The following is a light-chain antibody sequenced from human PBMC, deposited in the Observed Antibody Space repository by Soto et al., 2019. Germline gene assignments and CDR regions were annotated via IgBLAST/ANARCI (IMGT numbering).Light chain of an antibody. J-gene: IGKJ2*01. CDR1: QSVTSN. V-gene: IGKV3-15*01. CDR2: GAS. CDR3: XXXNNWPPLYT. Sequence: EIVMTQSPATLSVSPGERATLSCRASQSVTSNLAWYQQKPGQAPRLLIYGASTRATGIPARFSGSGSGTDFTLTISSLQSEDXAVYYCXXXNNWPPLYTFGQGTKLEIK.